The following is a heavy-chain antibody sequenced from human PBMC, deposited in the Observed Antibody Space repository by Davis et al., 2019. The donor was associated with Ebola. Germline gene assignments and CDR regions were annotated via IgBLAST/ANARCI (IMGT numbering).Heavy chain of an antibody. CDR3: ARVPLHSLGNYNYYYYADV. V-gene: IGHV4-59*11. J-gene: IGHJ6*03. CDR2: IHESGRT. D-gene: IGHD7-27*01. Sequence: PSETLSLTCTVSGGSISSHYWSWIRQPPGKGLEWIGYIHESGRTNLNPSLKSRVTISGETSKNQFSLKLFSVTAADTAVYFCARVPLHSLGNYNYYYYADVWGRGTTVTVSS. CDR1: GGSISSHY.